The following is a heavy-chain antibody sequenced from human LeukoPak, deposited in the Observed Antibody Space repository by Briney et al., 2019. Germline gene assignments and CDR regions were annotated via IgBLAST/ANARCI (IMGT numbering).Heavy chain of an antibody. Sequence: PGGSLRLSCSASGFTFSSYAMHWVRQAPGKGLEYVSAISSNGGNTYYADSVKGRFTISRDNSKSTVYLQMSSLRAEDTAVYYCVKGGQYSSSGLDYWGQGTLVT. CDR3: VKGGQYSSSGLDY. J-gene: IGHJ4*02. V-gene: IGHV3-64D*09. CDR1: GFTFSSYA. D-gene: IGHD6-6*01. CDR2: ISSNGGNT.